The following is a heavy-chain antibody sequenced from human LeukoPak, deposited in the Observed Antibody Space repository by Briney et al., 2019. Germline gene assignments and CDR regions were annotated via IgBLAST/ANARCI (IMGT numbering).Heavy chain of an antibody. D-gene: IGHD3-22*01. Sequence: PGGSLRLSCAASGFTFSNYAMSWVRQAPGKGLEWVSALSGSGTSTYYADSVKGRFTISRDNSKNTLYVQVNSLGTEDTAAYYCAKGSYYDSSGSFYFDYWGQGTLVTVSS. CDR1: GFTFSNYA. J-gene: IGHJ4*02. CDR3: AKGSYYDSSGSFYFDY. V-gene: IGHV3-23*01. CDR2: LSGSGTST.